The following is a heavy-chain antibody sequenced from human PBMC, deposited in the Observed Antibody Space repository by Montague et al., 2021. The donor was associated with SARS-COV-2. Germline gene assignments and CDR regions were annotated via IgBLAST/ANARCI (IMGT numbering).Heavy chain of an antibody. Sequence: SETLSLTCAVYGGSFSGYYWSWIRQPPGEGLEWIGEINHSGGTNYNPSLKSRVTISVDTSKNQFSLKLSSVTAADTAVYYCTREGYQVLWSDYYYYGMDVWGQGTTVTVSS. CDR1: GGSFSGYY. V-gene: IGHV4-34*01. D-gene: IGHD2-2*01. CDR2: INHSGGT. CDR3: TREGYQVLWSDYYYYGMDV. J-gene: IGHJ6*02.